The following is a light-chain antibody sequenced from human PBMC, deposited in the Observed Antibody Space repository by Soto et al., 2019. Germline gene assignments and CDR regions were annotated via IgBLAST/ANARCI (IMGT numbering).Light chain of an antibody. Sequence: EIVLTQSPATLSLSPGERATLSCRASQSVSRHLAWYQQKPGQAPRLLIYGASTRATGIPARFSGSGSGTEFTLTISSLQSEDFAVYYCQQYGNSPITFGQGTRLEIK. CDR2: GAS. CDR1: QSVSRH. J-gene: IGKJ5*01. V-gene: IGKV3-15*01. CDR3: QQYGNSPIT.